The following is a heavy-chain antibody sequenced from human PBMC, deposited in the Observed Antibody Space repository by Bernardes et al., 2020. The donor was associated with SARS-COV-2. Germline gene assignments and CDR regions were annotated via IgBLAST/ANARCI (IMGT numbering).Heavy chain of an antibody. CDR1: GFTFSSHA. D-gene: IGHD7-27*01. Sequence: GGSLRLSCAASGFTFSSHAMHWVRQAPGKGLEWMTFISYEGSIKYYAESVKGRFTISRDISKNTLFLQMSGLRADDTAVYYCSRGEVSGDDAFGIWGQGTMVTVSS. J-gene: IGHJ3*02. V-gene: IGHV3-30*03. CDR2: ISYEGSIK. CDR3: SRGEVSGDDAFGI.